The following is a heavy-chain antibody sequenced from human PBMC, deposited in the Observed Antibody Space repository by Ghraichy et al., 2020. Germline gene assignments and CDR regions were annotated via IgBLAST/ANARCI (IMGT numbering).Heavy chain of an antibody. Sequence: GGSLRLSCAASGFTFSSYWMSWVRQAPGKGLEWVANIKQDGSEKYYVDSVKGRFTIYRDNAKNSLYLQMNSLRAEDTAVYYCGRDPKNGDFDYWGQGTLVTVSS. D-gene: IGHD3-10*01. CDR3: GRDPKNGDFDY. CDR1: GFTFSSYW. V-gene: IGHV3-7*01. CDR2: IKQDGSEK. J-gene: IGHJ4*02.